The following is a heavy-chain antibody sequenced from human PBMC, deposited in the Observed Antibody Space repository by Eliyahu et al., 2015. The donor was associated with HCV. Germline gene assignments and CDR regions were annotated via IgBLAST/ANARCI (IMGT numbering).Heavy chain of an antibody. V-gene: IGHV4-59*01. CDR2: IHYSGST. CDR1: GXSISTSY. D-gene: IGHD6-19*01. CDR3: ASGGGGIAVAGTGGWFDP. Sequence: QVQLQESGPGLVQPSETLSLTCTVSGXSISTSYWSWXXQPPGKGLEWIGYIHYSGSTNHNPSLKSRVTMSVDTSKNQFSLRLSSVTAADTAVYYCASGGGGIAVAGTGGWFDPWGQGTLVTVSS. J-gene: IGHJ5*02.